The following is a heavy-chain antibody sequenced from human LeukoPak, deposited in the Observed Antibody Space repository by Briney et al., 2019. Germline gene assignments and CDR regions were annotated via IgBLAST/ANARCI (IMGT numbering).Heavy chain of an antibody. CDR2: IYYSGST. CDR3: ARAEDAGYFDY. V-gene: IGHV4-30-4*01. CDR1: GGSISSGDYY. Sequence: SETLSVTCTVSGGSISSGDYYWSWIRQPPGKGLEWIGHIYYSGSTYYNPSLKSRVTISVDTSKNQFSLKLSSVTAADTAVYYCARAEDAGYFDYWGQGTLVTVSS. J-gene: IGHJ4*02. D-gene: IGHD3-10*01.